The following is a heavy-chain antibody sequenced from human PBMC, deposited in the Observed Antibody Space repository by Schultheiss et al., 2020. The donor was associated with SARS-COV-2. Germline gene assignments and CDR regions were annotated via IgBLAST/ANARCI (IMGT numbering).Heavy chain of an antibody. CDR3: ARAGDTTPYLDY. CDR1: DGSFSDYY. CDR2: IYHSGTT. Sequence: SQTLSLTCAVSDGSFSDYYWTWIRQPPGKGLEWIGSIYHSGTTNYNPSLKSRVTISVDTSKDQFSLKLSSVTAADTAVYYCARAGDTTPYLDYWGQGTLVTVSS. J-gene: IGHJ4*02. D-gene: IGHD1-26*01. V-gene: IGHV4-34*01.